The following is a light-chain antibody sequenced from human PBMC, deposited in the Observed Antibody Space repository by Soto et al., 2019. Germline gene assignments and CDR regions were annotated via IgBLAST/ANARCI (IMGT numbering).Light chain of an antibody. J-gene: IGLJ1*01. CDR1: SSNIGRNA. CDR3: APWDDSLNGYV. Sequence: QSVLTQPPSASGTPGQRVTISCSGSSSNIGRNAVNWYQQLPGTAPKLLIYSNNQRPSGVPDRFSGSKSGTSAPLAISGLQSEDEADYYCAPWDDSLNGYVFGTGTKVTVL. CDR2: SNN. V-gene: IGLV1-44*01.